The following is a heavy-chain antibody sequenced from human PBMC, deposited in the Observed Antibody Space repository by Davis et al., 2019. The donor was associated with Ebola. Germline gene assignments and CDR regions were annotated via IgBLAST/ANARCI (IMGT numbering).Heavy chain of an antibody. CDR1: GFTFSSYD. CDR2: IGTAGDT. Sequence: GESLKISCAASGFTFSSYDMHWVRQATGKGLEWVSAIGTAGDTYYPGSVKGRFTISRENAKNSLYLQMNTLRAGDTAVYYCARALAEGDFYYYYYGMDVWGQGTTVTVSS. D-gene: IGHD3-3*02. V-gene: IGHV3-13*01. J-gene: IGHJ6*02. CDR3: ARALAEGDFYYYYYGMDV.